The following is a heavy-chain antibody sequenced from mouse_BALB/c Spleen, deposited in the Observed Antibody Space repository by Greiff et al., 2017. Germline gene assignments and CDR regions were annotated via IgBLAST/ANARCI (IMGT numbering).Heavy chain of an antibody. CDR2: ISDGGSYT. CDR1: GFTFSDYY. Sequence: EVHLVESGGGLVKPGGSLKLSCAASGFTFSDYYMYWVRQTPEKRLEWVATISDGGSYTYYPDSVKGRFTISRDNAKNNLYLQMSSLKSEDTAMYYCARGRNPYYAMDYWGQGTSVTVSS. CDR3: ARGRNPYYAMDY. V-gene: IGHV5-4*02. J-gene: IGHJ4*01.